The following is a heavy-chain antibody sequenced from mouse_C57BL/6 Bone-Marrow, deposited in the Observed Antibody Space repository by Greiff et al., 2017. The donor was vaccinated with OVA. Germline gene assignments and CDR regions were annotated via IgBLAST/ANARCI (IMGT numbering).Heavy chain of an antibody. D-gene: IGHD1-2*01. CDR3: ARDENYYGLDY. CDR1: GFTFSSYA. Sequence: EVNLVESGGGLVKPGGSLKLSCAASGFTFSSYAMSWVRQTPEKRLEWVATISDGGSYTYYPDNVKGRFTISRDNAKNNLYLQMSHLKSEDTAMYYCARDENYYGLDYWGQGTTLTVSS. J-gene: IGHJ2*01. V-gene: IGHV5-4*01. CDR2: ISDGGSYT.